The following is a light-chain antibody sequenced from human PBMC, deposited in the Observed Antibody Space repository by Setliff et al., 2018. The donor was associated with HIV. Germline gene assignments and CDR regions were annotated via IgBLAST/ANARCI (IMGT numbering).Light chain of an antibody. Sequence: QSVLTQPPSASGSPGQLVTISCTGTSSDVGGYNYVSWYQQHPGKAPKVMIYEVTKRPSGVPDRFSGSKSGNTASLTVSGLQAEDEADYYCSSYADNNTCVFGSGTKVTVL. J-gene: IGLJ1*01. CDR3: SSYADNNTCV. V-gene: IGLV2-8*01. CDR1: SSDVGGYNY. CDR2: EVT.